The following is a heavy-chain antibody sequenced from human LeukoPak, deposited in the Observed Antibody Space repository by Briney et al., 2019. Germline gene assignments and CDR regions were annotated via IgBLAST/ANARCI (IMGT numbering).Heavy chain of an antibody. V-gene: IGHV4-39*01. Sequence: SETLSLTCTVSGGSITSGTYPWAWIRQPPGKGLELIATIHYSGSSYYYNPSLESRVTISLDPPSNQFSLKLSSVTAADTAFYYCARQSGSGYYYFDQWGQGTRATVSS. CDR2: IHYSGSSY. CDR1: GGSITSGTYP. J-gene: IGHJ4*02. CDR3: ARQSGSGYYYFDQ. D-gene: IGHD3-22*01.